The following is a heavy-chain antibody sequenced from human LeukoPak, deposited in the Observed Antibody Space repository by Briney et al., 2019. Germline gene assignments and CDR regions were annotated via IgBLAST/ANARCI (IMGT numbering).Heavy chain of an antibody. D-gene: IGHD3-22*01. CDR2: ISSSGSTI. J-gene: IGHJ4*02. V-gene: IGHV3-48*03. CDR3: ARDLWRYYDSSGYQPTFDY. CDR1: GFTFSSYE. Sequence: GGSLRLSCAASGFTFSSYELNWVRQAPGKGLEWVSYISSSGSTIYYADSVKGRFTISRDNAKNSLYLQMNSLRAEDTAVYYCARDLWRYYDSSGYQPTFDYWGQGTLVTVSS.